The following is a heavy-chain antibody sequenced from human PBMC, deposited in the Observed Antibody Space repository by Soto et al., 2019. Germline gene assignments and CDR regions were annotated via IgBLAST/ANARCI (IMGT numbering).Heavy chain of an antibody. CDR2: INPTGGST. J-gene: IGHJ4*02. V-gene: IGHV1-46*01. D-gene: IGHD2-8*02. Sequence: SAKVSCTSSGDTFTGYFMHWLRQAPGHGLEWMGRINPTGGSTNYAQKFQGRLTLTMDTSMTTVYMELSSLTSEDTAIYYCARHLAAGDVWGQGTLVTVSS. CDR1: GDTFTGYF. CDR3: ARHLAAGDV.